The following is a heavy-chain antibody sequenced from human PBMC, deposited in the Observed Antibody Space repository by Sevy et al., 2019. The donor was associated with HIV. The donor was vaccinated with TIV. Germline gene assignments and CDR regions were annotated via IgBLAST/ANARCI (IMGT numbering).Heavy chain of an antibody. V-gene: IGHV1-2*02. CDR1: GYTFTGYY. CDR2: INSNSGGT. Sequence: ASVKVSCKTSGYTFTGYYMHWVRQAPGQGLEWMGWINSNSGGTNYAQKFQGRVTMTRDTSIRTAYMELSRLRTDDTAVYYCARDYYDSSGYYYFDYWGQGTLVTVSS. J-gene: IGHJ4*02. CDR3: ARDYYDSSGYYYFDY. D-gene: IGHD3-22*01.